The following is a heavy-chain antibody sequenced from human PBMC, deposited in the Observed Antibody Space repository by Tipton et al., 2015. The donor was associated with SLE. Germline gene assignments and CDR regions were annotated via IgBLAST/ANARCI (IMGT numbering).Heavy chain of an antibody. CDR2: FHDTGSA. D-gene: IGHD5-12*01. CDR1: GASISGYF. V-gene: IGHV4-59*08. CDR3: ARAPRGYSGYVIDAFDI. Sequence: TLSLTCNVSGASISGYFWSWIRQPPGKGLEWIGYFHDTGSANYNPSLKSRVTISVDTSKNQFSLKLSSVTAADTAVYYCARAPRGYSGYVIDAFDIWGQGTMVTVSS. J-gene: IGHJ3*02.